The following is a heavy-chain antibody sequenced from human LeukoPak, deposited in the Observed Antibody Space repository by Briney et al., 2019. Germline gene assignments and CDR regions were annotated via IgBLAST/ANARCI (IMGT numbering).Heavy chain of an antibody. D-gene: IGHD5-24*01. Sequence: SETLSLTCSVSGGSFSSVTLYWSWIRQPAGKGLEWIGRGNARGSTDSNPSLRSRVTVSVDTSKNQVSLRLSSVTAADTAVYYCARESTGTGRYNWYDLWGQGTLVTVSS. J-gene: IGHJ4*02. CDR1: GGSFSSVTLY. CDR3: ARESTGTGRYNWYDL. CDR2: GNARGST. V-gene: IGHV4-61*02.